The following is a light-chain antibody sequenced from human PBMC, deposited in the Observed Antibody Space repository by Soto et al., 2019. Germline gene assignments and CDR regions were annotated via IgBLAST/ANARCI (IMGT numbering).Light chain of an antibody. V-gene: IGLV2-8*01. CDR1: SSDVGAYNY. Sequence: QYALTQPPSASGSPGQSVTISCTGTSSDVGAYNYVSWYQQHPGKAPKLMIYEVNQRPSGVPDRFSGSKSGNTASLTVSGLQAEDEADYYCTSYAGSDNVIFGGGTKLTVL. CDR2: EVN. J-gene: IGLJ2*01. CDR3: TSYAGSDNVI.